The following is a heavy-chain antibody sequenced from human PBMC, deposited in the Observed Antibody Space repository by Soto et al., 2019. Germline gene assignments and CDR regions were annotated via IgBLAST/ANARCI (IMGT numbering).Heavy chain of an antibody. J-gene: IGHJ4*02. D-gene: IGHD3-22*01. CDR2: IHSSGST. CDR1: GDSISSGSYY. CDR3: AREDRNYYDRSGYFN. V-gene: IGHV4-31*03. Sequence: QVQLQESGPGLVRPSQTLSLTCTVSGDSISSGSYYWTWIRQHPGKGLGWIGYIHSSGSTYYNPSLKSRVTISLDTSENQFSLNLSSMTAADTAVYYCAREDRNYYDRSGYFNWGQGTLVTVSS.